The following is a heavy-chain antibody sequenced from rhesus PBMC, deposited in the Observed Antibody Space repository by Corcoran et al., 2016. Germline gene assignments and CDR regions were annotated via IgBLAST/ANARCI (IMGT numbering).Heavy chain of an antibody. V-gene: IGHV4-76*01. D-gene: IGHD6-37*01. CDR1: GSSISGGYD. CDR2: IYGSSGST. Sequence: QVQLQESGPGLVKPSETLSLTCAVSGSSISGGYDWRWIRQPPGKGLEWIGYIYGSSGSTNYNPSLKNRVTISKDTSKNQFSLKLSSVTAADTAVYYCARHVSSGFDYWGQGVLVTVSS. CDR3: ARHVSSGFDY. J-gene: IGHJ4*01.